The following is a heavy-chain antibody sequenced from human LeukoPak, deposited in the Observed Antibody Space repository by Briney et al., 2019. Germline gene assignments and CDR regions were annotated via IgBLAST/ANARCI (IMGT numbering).Heavy chain of an antibody. J-gene: IGHJ4*02. Sequence: PGGSLRLSCAASGFTFSNYWINWVRQAPGKGLEWVANIKEDGSDKYYVDSVKGRFTISKDNAKNSLYLQMNSLRVEDTAVYYCVPLNWNPPGDFDRWGQGTLVTVSS. CDR1: GFTFSNYW. V-gene: IGHV3-7*01. D-gene: IGHD1-20*01. CDR3: VPLNWNPPGDFDR. CDR2: IKEDGSDK.